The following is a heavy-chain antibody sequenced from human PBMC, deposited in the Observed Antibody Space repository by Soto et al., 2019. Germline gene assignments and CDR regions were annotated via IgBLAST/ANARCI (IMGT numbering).Heavy chain of an antibody. Sequence: PSETLSLTCTVSVASIRSTDYYWSWILQAPGKGLEWIGYVYYTGGTYYNPSLMSRLTISVDTSKNQFSLKLTSVTAAETAVYYCVRTAREGAVAPHWFDRWGQGTQVTVSS. J-gene: IGHJ5*02. CDR1: VASIRSTDYY. D-gene: IGHD2-21*02. CDR2: VYYTGGT. V-gene: IGHV4-30-4*01. CDR3: VRTAREGAVAPHWFDR.